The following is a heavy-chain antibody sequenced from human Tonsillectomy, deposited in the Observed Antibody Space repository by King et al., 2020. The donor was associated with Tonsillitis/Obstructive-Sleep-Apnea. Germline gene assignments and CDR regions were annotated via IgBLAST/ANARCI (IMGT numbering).Heavy chain of an antibody. V-gene: IGHV3-74*01. CDR2: INSDESST. CDR1: GFTLTTYW. CDR3: ARDNGRLTSAYYYYSMDV. D-gene: IGHD2-2*01. Sequence: VQLVESGGGLVLPGGSLRLSCSASGFTLTTYWMNWVRQAPGKGLVWVSRINSDESSTSYADSVKGRFTISRENAKNTLYLQMNSLRAEDTAVYYCARDNGRLTSAYYYYSMDVWGKGTTVTVSS. J-gene: IGHJ6*03.